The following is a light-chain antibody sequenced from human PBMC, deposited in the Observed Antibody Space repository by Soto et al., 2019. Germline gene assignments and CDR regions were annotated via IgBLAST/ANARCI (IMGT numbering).Light chain of an antibody. CDR3: SSYTSTSTLV. CDR1: SSDVGGYNS. CDR2: DVS. V-gene: IGLV2-14*01. Sequence: QSALTQPASVSGSPGQSITISCSGTSSDVGGYNSVSWYQQHPGKVPKLMIYDVSNRPSGVSNRFSGSKSGNTASLTISGLQAEDEADYYCSSYTSTSTLVFGGGTKL. J-gene: IGLJ2*01.